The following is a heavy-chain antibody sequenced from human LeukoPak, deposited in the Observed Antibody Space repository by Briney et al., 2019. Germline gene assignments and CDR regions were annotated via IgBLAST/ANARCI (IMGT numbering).Heavy chain of an antibody. CDR1: GFTFSSYA. V-gene: IGHV3-23*01. Sequence: GGSLRLSCAASGFTFSSYAMSWVRQAPGKGLEWVSAISGSGGSTYYADSVKGRFTISRDNSKNTLYLLMNSLRAEDTAVYYCAKDYYDSSGYFSNDFDYWGQGTLVTVSS. J-gene: IGHJ4*02. CDR2: ISGSGGST. CDR3: AKDYYDSSGYFSNDFDY. D-gene: IGHD3-22*01.